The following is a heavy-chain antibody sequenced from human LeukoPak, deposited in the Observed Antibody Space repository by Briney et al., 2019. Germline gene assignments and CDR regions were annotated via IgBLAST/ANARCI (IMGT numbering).Heavy chain of an antibody. D-gene: IGHD6-19*01. V-gene: IGHV3-7*01. J-gene: IGHJ4*02. Sequence: QTGGSLRLSCEGSGFTFSNYWMTWVRQAPGKGLEWVANIHQGGSEKYYVDSVKGRFIISRDNAKNSLYLQMNSLRAEDTAVYYCARLNNGWSQMDYWGQGTLVTVSS. CDR3: ARLNNGWSQMDY. CDR1: GFTFSNYW. CDR2: IHQGGSEK.